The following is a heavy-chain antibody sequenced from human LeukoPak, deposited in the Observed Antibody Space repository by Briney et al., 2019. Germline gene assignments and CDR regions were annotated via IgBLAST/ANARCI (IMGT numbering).Heavy chain of an antibody. D-gene: IGHD6-19*01. CDR2: INPTGGST. Sequence: ASVNVSCKASGYTFPSYFMHWVRQAPGQGLEWMGIINPTGGSTTYAQTFQGRVTMTRDTSTSTAYMELSSLRSEDTAVYYCASLPVARGAYYFDYWGQGTLVTVSS. V-gene: IGHV1-46*01. J-gene: IGHJ4*02. CDR3: ASLPVARGAYYFDY. CDR1: GYTFPSYF.